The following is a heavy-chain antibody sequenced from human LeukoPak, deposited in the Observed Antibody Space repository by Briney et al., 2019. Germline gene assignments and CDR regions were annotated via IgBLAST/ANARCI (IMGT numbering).Heavy chain of an antibody. Sequence: PSETLSLTCTVSGGSISSYYWSWIRQPPGKGLEWIGYIYYSGSTNYNPSLKSRVTISVDTSKSQFSLKLSSVTAADTAVYYCARQKSGFWFDPWGQGTLVTVSS. CDR1: GGSISSYY. CDR2: IYYSGST. V-gene: IGHV4-59*08. CDR3: ARQKSGFWFDP. D-gene: IGHD3-10*01. J-gene: IGHJ5*02.